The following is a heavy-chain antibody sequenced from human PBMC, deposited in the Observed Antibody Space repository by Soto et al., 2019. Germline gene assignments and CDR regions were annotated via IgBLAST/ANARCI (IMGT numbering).Heavy chain of an antibody. CDR1: GFTFSSYG. CDR2: IWYDGSNK. D-gene: IGHD6-19*01. V-gene: IGHV3-33*01. Sequence: QVQLVESGGGVVQPGRSLRLSCAASGFTFSSYGMHWVRQAPGKGLEWVAVIWYDGSNKYYADSVKGRFTISRDNYKNTLYLQMNSLSAEDTAVYYCAREVSSEWLYAFDIWGQGTMVTVSS. J-gene: IGHJ3*02. CDR3: AREVSSEWLYAFDI.